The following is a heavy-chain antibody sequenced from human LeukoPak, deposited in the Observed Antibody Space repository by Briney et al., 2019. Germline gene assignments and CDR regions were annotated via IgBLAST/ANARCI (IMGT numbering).Heavy chain of an antibody. CDR2: IYYSGST. V-gene: IGHV4-30-4*01. CDR3: ARTPSGSYRYYFDY. CDR1: GGSISSGDYY. D-gene: IGHD1-26*01. Sequence: SETLSLTCTVSGGSISSGDYYWSWIRQPPGKGLEWIGYIYYSGSTNYNPSLKSRVTISVDKSKNQFSLKLSSVTAADTAVYYCARTPSGSYRYYFDYWGQGTLVTVSS. J-gene: IGHJ4*02.